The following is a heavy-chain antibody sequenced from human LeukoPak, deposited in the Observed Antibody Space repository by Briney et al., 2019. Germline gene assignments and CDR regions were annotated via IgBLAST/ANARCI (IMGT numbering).Heavy chain of an antibody. J-gene: IGHJ4*02. CDR1: GGSISNSY. Sequence: SETLSLTCTVSGGSISNSYWYWIRQSPGKGLEWIGNFYNGGSTNYNPSLKSRVTISVDTSKNQLFLKLNSVTAADTAVYYCAKSHFWTGYPSDYWGQGILVTVSS. CDR2: FYNGGST. CDR3: AKSHFWTGYPSDY. V-gene: IGHV4-59*01. D-gene: IGHD3/OR15-3a*01.